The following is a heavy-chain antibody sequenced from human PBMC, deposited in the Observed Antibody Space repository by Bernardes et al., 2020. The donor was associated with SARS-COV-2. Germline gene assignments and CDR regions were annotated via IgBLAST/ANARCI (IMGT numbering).Heavy chain of an antibody. CDR3: AGGIYYFDY. D-gene: IGHD2-15*01. CDR2: IYHSGDT. V-gene: IGHV4-4*02. J-gene: IGHJ4*02. Sequence: SETLSLTCAVSGGSISSDNWWNCVRQPPGKELEWIGEIYHSGDTNYNPSLKSRVTISVDKSKNQFSLKLSSVTAADTAMYYCAGGIYYFDYWGQGNLVTVSS. CDR1: GGSISSDNW.